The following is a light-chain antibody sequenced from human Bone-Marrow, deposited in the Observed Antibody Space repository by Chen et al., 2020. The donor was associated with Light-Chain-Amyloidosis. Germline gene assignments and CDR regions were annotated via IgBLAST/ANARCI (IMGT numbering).Light chain of an antibody. V-gene: IGLV3-25*03. CDR2: RDT. J-gene: IGLJ2*01. CDR1: DLPTKY. Sequence: SYELTQPPSVSVSPGQTARINCSGDDLPTKYAYWYQQKPGQAPVLVIHRDTERPSGISERFSGSSSGKTATLTISGVQAEDEADYHCQSADSSGTYEVILGGGTKLTVL. CDR3: QSADSSGTYEVI.